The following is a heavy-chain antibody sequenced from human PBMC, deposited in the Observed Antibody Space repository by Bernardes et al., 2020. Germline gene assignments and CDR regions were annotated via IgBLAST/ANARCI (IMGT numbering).Heavy chain of an antibody. Sequence: SETLSLTCTVSGGSISSSSYYWGWIRQPPGKGLEWIGSIYYSGSTYYNPSLKSRVTISVDTSKNQFSLKLSSVTAADTAVYYCARHDGSHSYGDYVDYWGQGTLVTVSS. CDR3: ARHDGSHSYGDYVDY. CDR1: GGSISSSSYY. J-gene: IGHJ4*02. V-gene: IGHV4-39*01. CDR2: IYYSGST. D-gene: IGHD4-17*01.